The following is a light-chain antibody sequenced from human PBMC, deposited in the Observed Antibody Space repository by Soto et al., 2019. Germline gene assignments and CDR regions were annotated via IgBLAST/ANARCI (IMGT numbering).Light chain of an antibody. CDR2: SAS. Sequence: DIVMTQSPDSLAVSLGERATINCKSSQTVLFSSNNKNYLAWYQQKPGQPPRLLIHSASTRESGVPDRFRGSGSATDFTLTISSLQAADVAVYYCQQYYTSPRWTFGQGTKVEIK. CDR3: QQYYTSPRWT. V-gene: IGKV4-1*01. CDR1: QTVLFSSNNKNY. J-gene: IGKJ1*01.